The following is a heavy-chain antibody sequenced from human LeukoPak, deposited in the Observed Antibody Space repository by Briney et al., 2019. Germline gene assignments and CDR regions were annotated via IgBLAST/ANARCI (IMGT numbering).Heavy chain of an antibody. D-gene: IGHD5-18*01. J-gene: IGHJ3*02. CDR1: GGSFSGYY. Sequence: NASETLSLTCAVYGGSFSGYYWSWLRQPPGKGLEWIGEINHSGSTNYNPSLKSRVTISVDTSKNQFSLKLSSVTAADTAVYYCARASKGGYSCVRRAFDIWGQGTMVTVSS. V-gene: IGHV4-34*01. CDR3: ARASKGGYSCVRRAFDI. CDR2: INHSGST.